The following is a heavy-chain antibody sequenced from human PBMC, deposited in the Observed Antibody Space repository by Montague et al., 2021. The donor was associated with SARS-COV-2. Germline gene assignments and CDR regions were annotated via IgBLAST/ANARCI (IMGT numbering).Heavy chain of an antibody. V-gene: IGHV2-70*01. Sequence: PALVKPTQTLTLTCTFSGFSLSTSGMCVSWIRQPPGKALEWLALIDWDDDKYYSTSLKTRLTISKDTSKNQVVLTMTNMDPVDTATYYCARRTTVTYPYYSLYGIDVWGQGATDTVSS. CDR1: GFSLSTSGMC. D-gene: IGHD4-17*01. J-gene: IGHJ6*02. CDR2: IDWDDDK. CDR3: ARRTTVTYPYYSLYGIDV.